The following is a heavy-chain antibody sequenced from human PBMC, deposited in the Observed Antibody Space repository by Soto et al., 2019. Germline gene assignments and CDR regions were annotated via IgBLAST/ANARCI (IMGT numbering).Heavy chain of an antibody. CDR2: IYHSGST. Sequence: PSETLSLTCTVSGGSVSSDNYYWTWIRQPPGKGLEWIGHIYHSGSTNYNPSLKSRVTISVDTSKNRFSLKVTSVTAADTAIYYCARAYYDSWSGYFDYWGQGTLVTVS. CDR1: GGSVSSDNYY. J-gene: IGHJ4*02. V-gene: IGHV4-61*01. CDR3: ARAYYDSWSGYFDY. D-gene: IGHD3-3*01.